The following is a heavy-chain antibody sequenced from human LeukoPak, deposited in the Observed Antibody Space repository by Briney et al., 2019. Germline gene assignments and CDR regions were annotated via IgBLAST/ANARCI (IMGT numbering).Heavy chain of an antibody. CDR3: ARFYGGSALDN. Sequence: PGGSLRLSCAGSGFTFSAYWMHWVRHAPGKGLVWVSRINSDGFSIAYADSVKGRFTISRDNAKNTLYLHMNSLRAEDTAVYYCARFYGGSALDNWGQGTMVTVSS. CDR1: GFTFSAYW. V-gene: IGHV3-74*01. D-gene: IGHD3-16*01. J-gene: IGHJ3*02. CDR2: INSDGFSI.